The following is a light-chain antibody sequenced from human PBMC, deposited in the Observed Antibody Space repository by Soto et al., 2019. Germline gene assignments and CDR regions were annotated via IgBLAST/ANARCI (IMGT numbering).Light chain of an antibody. CDR1: STDFVTYNR. CDR2: EAR. Sequence: QSALTQPPSVSGSPGQSVTISCTGTSTDFVTYNRVSWYQQPPDTAPKLIIYEARIRPSGVPARFSGSKSGNTASLTISGLQAADEADYYCSLYTSENTYVFGTGTKLTVL. J-gene: IGLJ1*01. CDR3: SLYTSENTYV. V-gene: IGLV2-18*01.